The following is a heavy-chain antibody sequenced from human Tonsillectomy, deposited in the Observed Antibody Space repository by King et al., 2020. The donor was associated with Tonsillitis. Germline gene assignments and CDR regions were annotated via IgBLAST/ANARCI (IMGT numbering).Heavy chain of an antibody. CDR1: GFTFTNYG. Sequence: VQLVQSGGGLVQPGGSLRLSCAASGFTFTNYGMSWVRQAPGKGLEWVSTISGSGGSTYYPDSVKGRFTISRDNSKNILFLQMNSLGAEDTAIDYCAKRSADTSGWFDYWGHGTLVTVSS. D-gene: IGHD6-19*01. J-gene: IGHJ4*01. V-gene: IGHV3-23*04. CDR3: AKRSADTSGWFDY. CDR2: ISGSGGST.